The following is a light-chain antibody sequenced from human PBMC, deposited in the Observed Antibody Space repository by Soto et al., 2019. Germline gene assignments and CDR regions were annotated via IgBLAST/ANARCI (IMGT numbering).Light chain of an antibody. CDR2: AAS. CDR1: KSISSS. V-gene: IGKV1-39*01. Sequence: DIQMTQSPSSLSASVGDRVTITCRASKSISSSLNWYQQKPGKDPKLLIYAASSLQSGVPSRFSGSGSGTDFTLTISSLQPEDFATYYCQQSYSTPLTFGPGTKVDIK. J-gene: IGKJ3*01. CDR3: QQSYSTPLT.